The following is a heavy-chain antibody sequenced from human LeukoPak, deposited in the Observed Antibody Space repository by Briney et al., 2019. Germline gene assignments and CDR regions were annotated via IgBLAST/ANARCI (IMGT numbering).Heavy chain of an antibody. CDR2: IRTTAEGAKYA. D-gene: IGHD1-1*01. Sequence: GGSLRLSCATSGFSFTDYPMNWVRQAPGKGLEWISNIRTTAEGAKYAYYADSVKGRVTISRDDGKNTLYLHMNSLRDDDTAVYYCARDQRHAFDYWGQGMLLTVSS. J-gene: IGHJ4*02. CDR1: GFSFTDYP. CDR3: ARDQRHAFDY. V-gene: IGHV3-48*02.